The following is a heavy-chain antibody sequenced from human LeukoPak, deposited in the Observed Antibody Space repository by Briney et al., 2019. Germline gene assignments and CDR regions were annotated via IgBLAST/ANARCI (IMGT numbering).Heavy chain of an antibody. CDR3: ARGGSSGNDYSSFDI. D-gene: IGHD5-12*01. V-gene: IGHV3-53*04. Sequence: GGSLRLSCAASGFTFSSYAMSWVRQAPGKGLEWVSVIHSGGSTLYADSVKGRFTISRHNSKNTLYLQVNSLRAEDTAVYFCARGGSSGNDYSSFDIWGQGTMVTVSS. CDR2: IHSGGST. CDR1: GFTFSSYA. J-gene: IGHJ3*02.